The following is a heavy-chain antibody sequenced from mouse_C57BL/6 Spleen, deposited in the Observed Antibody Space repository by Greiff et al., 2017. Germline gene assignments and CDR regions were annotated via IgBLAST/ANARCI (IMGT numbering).Heavy chain of an antibody. D-gene: IGHD2-3*01. V-gene: IGHV1-15*01. Sequence: QVQLQQSGAELVRPGASVTLSCKASGYTFTDYEMHWVKQTPVHGLEWIGAIDPETGGTAYNQKFKGKAILTADKSSSTAYMELRSLTSEDSAVYYGTGSLYDGPYYGMGYWGQGTSVTVSA. CDR1: GYTFTDYE. J-gene: IGHJ4*01. CDR3: TGSLYDGPYYGMGY. CDR2: IDPETGGT.